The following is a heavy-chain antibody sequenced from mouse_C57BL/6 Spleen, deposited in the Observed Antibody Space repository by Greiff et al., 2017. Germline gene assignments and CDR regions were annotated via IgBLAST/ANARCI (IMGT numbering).Heavy chain of an antibody. CDR2: ISYDGSN. CDR1: GYSITSGYY. J-gene: IGHJ4*01. CDR3: ARDMTTVVARDYAMDY. V-gene: IGHV3-6*01. Sequence: ESGPGLVKPSQSLSLTCSVTGYSITSGYYWNWIRQFPGNKLEWMGYISYDGSNNYNPSLKNRISITRDTSKNQFFLKLNSVTTEDTATYYCARDMTTVVARDYAMDYWGQGTSVTVSS. D-gene: IGHD1-1*01.